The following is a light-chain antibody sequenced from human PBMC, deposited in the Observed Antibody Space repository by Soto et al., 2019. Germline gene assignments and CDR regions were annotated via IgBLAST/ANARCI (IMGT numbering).Light chain of an antibody. CDR1: SSDVGGYNS. V-gene: IGLV2-14*01. CDR2: DVS. J-gene: IGLJ1*01. CDR3: SSYTSSSSYV. Sequence: SLLTQPASVSGSPGQPITISRTGTSSDVGGYNSVSWYQQYPGKAPKLMIHDVSNRPSGVSNRFSGSKSGNTASLTISGLQAEDEADYYCSSYTSSSSYVFGSGTKVTVL.